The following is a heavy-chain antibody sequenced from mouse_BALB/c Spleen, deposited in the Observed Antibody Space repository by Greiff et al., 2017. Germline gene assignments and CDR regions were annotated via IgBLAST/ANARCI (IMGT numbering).Heavy chain of an antibody. J-gene: IGHJ2*01. CDR1: GFTFSSYG. V-gene: IGHV5-6*02. CDR3: ARQGPGRYFDY. Sequence: EVKLVESGGDLVKPGGSLKLSCAASGFTFSSYGMSWVRQTPDKRLEWVATISSGGSYTYYPDSVKGRFTISRDNAKNTLYLQMSSLKSEDTAMYYCARQGPGRYFDYWGQGTTLTVSS. D-gene: IGHD3-1*01. CDR2: ISSGGSYT.